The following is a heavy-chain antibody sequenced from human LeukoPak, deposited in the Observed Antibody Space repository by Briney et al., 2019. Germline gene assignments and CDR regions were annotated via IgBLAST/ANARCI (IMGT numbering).Heavy chain of an antibody. J-gene: IGHJ4*02. Sequence: PGGSLRLSCAASGFTFSSYGMHWVRQAPGKGLEWVAFIRYDGSNKYYADSVKGRFTISRDNSKNTLYLQMSSLRAEDTAVYYCAKDRAAYGIAVAGTGWGQGTLVTVSS. CDR3: AKDRAAYGIAVAGTG. V-gene: IGHV3-30*02. CDR2: IRYDGSNK. CDR1: GFTFSSYG. D-gene: IGHD6-19*01.